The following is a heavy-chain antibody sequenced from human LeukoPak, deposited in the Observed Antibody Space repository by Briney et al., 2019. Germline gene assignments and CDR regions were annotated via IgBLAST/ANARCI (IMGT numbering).Heavy chain of an antibody. J-gene: IGHJ4*02. D-gene: IGHD2-2*01. CDR1: GFTFSKSG. CDR2: IWYHGGNE. CDR3: ARDSCSSPSCLDQ. V-gene: IGHV3-33*01. Sequence: GGSLRLSCAASGFTFSKSGMHWGRQAPGKGLEGVADIWYHGGNEYYADSVKGRFTISRDNSRHTLYLHLNSLRSEDTAVYYCARDSCSSPSCLDQWGQGTLVTVSS.